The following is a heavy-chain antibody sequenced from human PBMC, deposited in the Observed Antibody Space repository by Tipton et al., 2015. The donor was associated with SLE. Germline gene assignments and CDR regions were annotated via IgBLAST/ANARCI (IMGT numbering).Heavy chain of an antibody. CDR2: IYSGGDT. V-gene: IGHV3-53*01. CDR1: GFSLSNYY. Sequence: GSLRLSCAASGFSLSNYYMSWIRQAPGKGLEWVSIIYSGGDTHYADSVKGRFTISRDSSKNTVSLHMSSLRAEDTAVYYCVRDPTGYWYFDLWGRGTLVTVSS. CDR3: VRDPTGYWYFDL. D-gene: IGHD1-1*01. J-gene: IGHJ2*01.